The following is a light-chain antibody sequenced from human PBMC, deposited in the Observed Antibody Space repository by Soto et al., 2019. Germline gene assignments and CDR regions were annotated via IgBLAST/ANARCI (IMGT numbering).Light chain of an antibody. V-gene: IGKV1-33*01. Sequence: DIQMTQSPSSLSASVGDRVTITCQASQDIRKFLNWYQQKPGKAPKLLINDASNLETGVPSRFSGSGSGTDFTLTISSLQPEDFATYYCQQANSFPLTFGGGTKVDIK. CDR1: QDIRKF. CDR2: DAS. J-gene: IGKJ4*01. CDR3: QQANSFPLT.